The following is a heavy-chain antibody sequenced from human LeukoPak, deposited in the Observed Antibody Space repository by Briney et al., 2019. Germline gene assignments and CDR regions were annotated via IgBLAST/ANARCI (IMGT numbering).Heavy chain of an antibody. CDR3: AREGSLYYFDC. CDR1: GFTFSGYD. D-gene: IGHD6-13*01. CDR2: ISFVGSNK. J-gene: IGHJ4*02. V-gene: IGHV3-30-3*01. Sequence: GRSLRLCCAASGFTFSGYDMHWVRQATGKGLEWVAVISFVGSNKYYAEPEKGRFTISRDNSKSTLYLQMNSLRAEDTAVYYCAREGSLYYFDCWGQGTLVTVSS.